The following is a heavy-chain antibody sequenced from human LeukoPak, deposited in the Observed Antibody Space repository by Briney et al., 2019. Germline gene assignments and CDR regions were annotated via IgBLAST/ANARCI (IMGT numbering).Heavy chain of an antibody. CDR2: ISSTSAHI. CDR1: GFTFSSYS. V-gene: IGHV3-21*06. J-gene: IGHJ4*02. Sequence: GGSLRLSCAASGFTFSSYSMGWVRQAPGKGLEWVSSISSTSAHIYYAGSVEGRFTISRDNSKNTLYLHMNSLRTEDTAVYYCAKIEGKYQLANVPDHWGQGTLVTVSS. CDR3: AKIEGKYQLANVPDH. D-gene: IGHD2-2*01.